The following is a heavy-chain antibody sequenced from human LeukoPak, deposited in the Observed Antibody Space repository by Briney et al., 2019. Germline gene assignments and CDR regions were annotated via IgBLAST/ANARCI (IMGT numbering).Heavy chain of an antibody. CDR1: GFTFSSYG. CDR3: AKDSDFWSGYYPVHFDY. CDR2: ISYDGSNK. Sequence: PGGSLRLSCAASGFTFSSYGMHWVRQAPGKGLEWVAVISYDGSNKYYADSVKGRFTISRDNSKNTLYLQMNSLRVEDTAVYYCAKDSDFWSGYYPVHFDYWGQGTLVTVSS. J-gene: IGHJ4*02. V-gene: IGHV3-30*18. D-gene: IGHD3-3*01.